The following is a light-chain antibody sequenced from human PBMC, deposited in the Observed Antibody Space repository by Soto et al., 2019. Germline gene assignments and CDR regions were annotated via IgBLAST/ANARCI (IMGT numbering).Light chain of an antibody. Sequence: DIQMTQSPSTLSASVGDIVTITCRASQSISSWLAWYQQKPGKAPKLLIYDASSLESGVPARFSGSGSGTEFTLTISSLQPDDFATYYCQQYNSYLWTFGQGTQVEIK. J-gene: IGKJ1*01. CDR2: DAS. V-gene: IGKV1-5*01. CDR3: QQYNSYLWT. CDR1: QSISSW.